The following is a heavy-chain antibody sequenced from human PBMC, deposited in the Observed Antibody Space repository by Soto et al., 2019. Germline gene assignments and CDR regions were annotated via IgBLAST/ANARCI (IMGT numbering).Heavy chain of an antibody. D-gene: IGHD1-1*01. CDR3: TTRRDNWNDGNAFDI. Sequence: VQLVESGGGLVKPGGSLRLSCAASGFTFSNAYMTWVRQAPGKGLEWVGRIKTKTDGETTDHAAPVKGRFTISRDDSRNTLFLQMNSLKTEDTAVYYCTTRRDNWNDGNAFDIWGQGTMVTVSS. CDR2: IKTKTDGETT. J-gene: IGHJ3*02. V-gene: IGHV3-15*01. CDR1: GFTFSNAY.